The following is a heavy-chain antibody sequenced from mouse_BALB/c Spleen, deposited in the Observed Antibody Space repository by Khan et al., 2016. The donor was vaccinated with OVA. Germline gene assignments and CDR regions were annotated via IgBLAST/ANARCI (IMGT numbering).Heavy chain of an antibody. V-gene: IGHV2-6-5*01. Sequence: QMQLEESGPGLVAPSQNLSITCTVSGFSLSDYGVSWIRQPPGKGLEWLGVIWGGGTTYYNSALKSRLSISKDNSKSQVFLKMSSLQSDDTAMYXCAKGVWSYYYTLDYWGQGTSVTVSA. CDR1: GFSLSDYG. CDR3: AKGVWSYYYTLDY. CDR2: IWGGGTT. J-gene: IGHJ4*01.